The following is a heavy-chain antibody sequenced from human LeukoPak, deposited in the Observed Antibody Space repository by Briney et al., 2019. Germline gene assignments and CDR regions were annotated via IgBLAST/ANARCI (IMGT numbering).Heavy chain of an antibody. Sequence: ASVEVSCKASGYTFTGYYMHWMRQAPGQGLEWMGWINPNSGGTNYAQKFQGRVTMTRDTSISTAYMELSRLRSDDTAVYYCASTISTFWSGSNDAFDIWGQGTMVTVSS. CDR2: INPNSGGT. V-gene: IGHV1-2*02. CDR3: ASTISTFWSGSNDAFDI. J-gene: IGHJ3*02. CDR1: GYTFTGYY. D-gene: IGHD3-3*01.